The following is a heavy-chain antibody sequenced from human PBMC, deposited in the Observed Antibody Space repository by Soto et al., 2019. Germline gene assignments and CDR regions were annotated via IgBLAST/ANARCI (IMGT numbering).Heavy chain of an antibody. D-gene: IGHD2-21*01. CDR3: AKAGRLVINWFDP. J-gene: IGHJ5*02. CDR1: GFTFSSYA. V-gene: IGHV3-23*01. Sequence: PGGSLRLSCAASGFTFSSYAMSWVRQAPGRGLEWVSCITGSGGGTYYADSVKGRFTISRDNSKDTLFLQMNSLRAEDTAVYYCAKAGRLVINWFDPWGQGTLVTV. CDR2: ITGSGGGT.